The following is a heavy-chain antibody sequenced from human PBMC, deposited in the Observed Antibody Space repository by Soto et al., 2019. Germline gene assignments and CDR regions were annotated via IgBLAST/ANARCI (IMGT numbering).Heavy chain of an antibody. CDR1: GGTFSSYA. Sequence: QVQLVQSGAEVKKPGSSVKVSCKASGGTFSSYAISWVRQAPGQGLEWMGGIIPIFGTANYAQKFQGRVTITADESTSTAYMELSSLRSEDTAVYYCARVRPLRPSPDYYYYYGMYVWGQGTTVTVSS. V-gene: IGHV1-69*01. J-gene: IGHJ6*02. D-gene: IGHD2-2*01. CDR3: ARVRPLRPSPDYYYYYGMYV. CDR2: IIPIFGTA.